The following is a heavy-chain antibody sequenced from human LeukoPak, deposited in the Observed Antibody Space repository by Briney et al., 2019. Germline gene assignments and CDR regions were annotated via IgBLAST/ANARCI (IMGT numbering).Heavy chain of an antibody. CDR2: IYPGDSDR. D-gene: IGHD1-26*01. Sequence: GESLKISCKGSGYNFPTYWVAWVRQMPGKGLEWMGIIYPGDSDRRYSPSFQGQVTMSVDTSIKTAYLHWSSLKASDTAIYYCARGSYHKRRHWFDPWGQGTLVTVSS. J-gene: IGHJ5*02. V-gene: IGHV5-51*01. CDR1: GYNFPTYW. CDR3: ARGSYHKRRHWFDP.